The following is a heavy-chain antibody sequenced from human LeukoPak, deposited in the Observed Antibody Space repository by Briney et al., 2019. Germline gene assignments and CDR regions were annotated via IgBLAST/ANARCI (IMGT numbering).Heavy chain of an antibody. CDR3: ARASGKKRYYYYGMDV. CDR1: GFTFSSYG. CDR2: IWYDGSNK. V-gene: IGHV3-33*01. J-gene: IGHJ6*02. Sequence: GRSLRLSCAASGFTFSSYGMHWVRQAPGKGLEWVAVIWYDGSNKYYADSVKGRFTISRDNSKNTLYPQMNSLRAEDTAVYYCARASGKKRYYYYGMDVWGQGTTVTVSS. D-gene: IGHD1-14*01.